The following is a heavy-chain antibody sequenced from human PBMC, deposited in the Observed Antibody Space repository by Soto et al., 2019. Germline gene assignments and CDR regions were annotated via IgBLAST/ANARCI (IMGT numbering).Heavy chain of an antibody. CDR1: GDSISSSKW. D-gene: IGHD3-22*01. V-gene: IGHV4-4*02. CDR2: IYHSGST. J-gene: IGHJ3*02. CDR3: ARSNYYDSSGYYYDAFDI. Sequence: SETLSLTCAVSGDSISSSKWWSWVRQPPGKGLEWIGYIYHSGSTYYNPSLKSRVTISVDRSKNQFSLKLSSVTAADTAVYYCARSNYYDSSGYYYDAFDIWGQGTMVTVSS.